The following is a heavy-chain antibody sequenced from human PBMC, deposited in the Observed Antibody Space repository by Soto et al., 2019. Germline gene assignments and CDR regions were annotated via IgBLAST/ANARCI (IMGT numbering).Heavy chain of an antibody. D-gene: IGHD6-13*01. Sequence: EVHLVESGGGLVQPGGSLRLSCAASGFTFSSYWMSWVRQAPGKGLEWVANIKQDGSDKYYVDSVKGRFTISSDNAKNSLYPEMTSLRAEDTAVYYCATSAAAPGNYWGQGTLVTVSS. CDR2: IKQDGSDK. V-gene: IGHV3-7*01. J-gene: IGHJ4*02. CDR3: ATSAAAPGNY. CDR1: GFTFSSYW.